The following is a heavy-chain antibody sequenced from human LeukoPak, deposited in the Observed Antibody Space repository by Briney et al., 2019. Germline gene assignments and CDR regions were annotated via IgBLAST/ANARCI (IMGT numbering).Heavy chain of an antibody. Sequence: ASVKVSCKASGGTLSSYAISWVRQAPGQGLEWMGRIIPILGIANYAQKFQGRVTITADKSTSTAYMELSSLRSEDTAVYYCARDESGRGAHFDYWGQGTLVTVSS. D-gene: IGHD1-26*01. CDR1: GGTLSSYA. CDR3: ARDESGRGAHFDY. J-gene: IGHJ4*02. CDR2: IIPILGIA. V-gene: IGHV1-69*04.